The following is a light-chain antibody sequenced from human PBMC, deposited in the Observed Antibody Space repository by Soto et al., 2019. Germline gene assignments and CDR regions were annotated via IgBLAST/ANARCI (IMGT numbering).Light chain of an antibody. V-gene: IGKV2-28*01. CDR1: QSLLHSNGYNY. Sequence: DIVMTQSPLSLPVTPGEPATISCRSSQSLLHSNGYNYLDRYLQKPGQSPQLLIYLGSNRASGVPDRFSGSGSGTDFTLKISRVESEDGGGYYCKQDLHTRLPFAGGT. J-gene: IGKJ4*01. CDR3: KQDLHTRLP. CDR2: LGS.